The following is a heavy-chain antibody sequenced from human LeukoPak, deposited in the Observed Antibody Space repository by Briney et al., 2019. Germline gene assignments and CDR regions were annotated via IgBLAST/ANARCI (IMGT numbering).Heavy chain of an antibody. D-gene: IGHD6-13*01. CDR1: GGTFSSYA. V-gene: IGHV1-69*04. CDR2: IIPILGIA. J-gene: IGHJ4*02. CDR3: ARGVGGSWYSRGFDY. Sequence: SVKVSCKASGGTFSSYAISWVRQAPGQGLEWMGRIIPILGIANYAQKFQGRVTITADKSTSTAYMELSSLRSEDTAVYYCARGVGGSWYSRGFDYWGQGTLVTVSS.